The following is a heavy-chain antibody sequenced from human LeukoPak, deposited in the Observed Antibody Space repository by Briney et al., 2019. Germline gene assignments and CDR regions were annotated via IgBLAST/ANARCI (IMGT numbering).Heavy chain of an antibody. Sequence: GGSLRLSCAASGSTFSSYWMSWVRQAPGKGLEWVANMKQDGSEEHYVDYVKGRFTISRDNAKNSLYLEMNSLRAEDTALYYCARSLSAGFDIWGQGTMVTVSS. CDR2: MKQDGSEE. CDR1: GSTFSSYW. J-gene: IGHJ3*02. V-gene: IGHV3-7*04. CDR3: ARSLSAGFDI. D-gene: IGHD6-25*01.